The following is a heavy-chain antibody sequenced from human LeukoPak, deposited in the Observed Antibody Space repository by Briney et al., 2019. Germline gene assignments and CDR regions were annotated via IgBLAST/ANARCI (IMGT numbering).Heavy chain of an antibody. Sequence: GGSLRLSCVASGFTFNTYAMNWVREAPGKGMEWVSSISSSSSYIYYADSVKGRFTISRDNAKNSLYLQMNSLRAEDTAVYYCARTLGYCSGGSCYPDAFDIWGQGTMVTVSS. V-gene: IGHV3-21*01. J-gene: IGHJ3*02. CDR1: GFTFNTYA. D-gene: IGHD2-15*01. CDR3: ARTLGYCSGGSCYPDAFDI. CDR2: ISSSSSYI.